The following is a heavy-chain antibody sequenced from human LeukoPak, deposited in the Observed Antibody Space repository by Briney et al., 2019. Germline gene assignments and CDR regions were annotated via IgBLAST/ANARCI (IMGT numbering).Heavy chain of an antibody. V-gene: IGHV1-2*02. Sequence: ASVKVSCKASGYIFSDYYMHWVRQAPGQGLEWLGWINPKSGAADYAQQFRGRVTMTRDTSINTDYMEMKRVTSDDTAVYYCAKGAEAETSPLDFWGQGTLVIVS. J-gene: IGHJ4*02. D-gene: IGHD6-13*01. CDR2: INPKSGAA. CDR1: GYIFSDYY. CDR3: AKGAEAETSPLDF.